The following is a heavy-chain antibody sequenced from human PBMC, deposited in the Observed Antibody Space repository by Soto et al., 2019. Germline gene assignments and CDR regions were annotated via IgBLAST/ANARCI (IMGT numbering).Heavy chain of an antibody. CDR1: GGTFSSYA. CDR2: IIPIFGTA. Sequence: SVKVSCKASGGTFSSYAISWVRQAPGQGLEWMGGIIPIFGTANYAQKFQGRVTITADKSTSTAYMELSSLRSEDTAVYYCARGGEGYFDWLLPNWGQGTLVTVSS. V-gene: IGHV1-69*06. D-gene: IGHD3-9*01. CDR3: ARGGEGYFDWLLPN. J-gene: IGHJ4*02.